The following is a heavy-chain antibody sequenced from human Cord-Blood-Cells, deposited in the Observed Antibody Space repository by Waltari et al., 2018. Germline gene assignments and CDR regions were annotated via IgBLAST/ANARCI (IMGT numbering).Heavy chain of an antibody. CDR1: VGTFRSIT. CDR2: ISPILGTK. D-gene: IGHD1-26*01. CDR3: ARGGLRGGSYYYFDY. J-gene: IGHJ4*02. Sequence: VQLVQSGAEVKKLGSSVKVSCKASVGTFRSITIRCVRQAPRQGLSWMGGISPILGTKNYEQKVQGSVTFTADEPTRTAYMELGSLRAEDTAVYYGARGGLRGGSYYYFDYWGQGTLVTVSS. V-gene: IGHV1-69*01.